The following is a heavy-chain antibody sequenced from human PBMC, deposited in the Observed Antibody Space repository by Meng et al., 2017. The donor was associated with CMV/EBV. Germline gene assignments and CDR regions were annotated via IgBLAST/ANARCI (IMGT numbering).Heavy chain of an antibody. Sequence: GGSLRLSCAASGFTVSSNYMSWVRQAPGKGLEWVSLIYSDGTTYYADSVKGRFTISRDNSKNTLYLQMNSLRAEDTAVYYCARVLQVVVAATKGGMDVWGQGTTVTVSS. D-gene: IGHD2-15*01. J-gene: IGHJ6*02. CDR3: ARVLQVVVAATKGGMDV. CDR1: GFTVSSNY. V-gene: IGHV3-66*02. CDR2: IYSDGTT.